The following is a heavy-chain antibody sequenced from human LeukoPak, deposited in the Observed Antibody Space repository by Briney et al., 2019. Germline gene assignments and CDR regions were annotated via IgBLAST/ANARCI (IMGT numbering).Heavy chain of an antibody. Sequence: PGGSLRLPCAASGFTFSSYWMSWVRQAPGKGLEWVANIKQDGSEKYYVDSVKGRFTISRDNAKNSLYLQMNSLRAEDTAVYYCASWSRDGYNRLDYWGQETLVTVSS. J-gene: IGHJ4*02. D-gene: IGHD5-24*01. V-gene: IGHV3-7*01. CDR2: IKQDGSEK. CDR3: ASWSRDGYNRLDY. CDR1: GFTFSSYW.